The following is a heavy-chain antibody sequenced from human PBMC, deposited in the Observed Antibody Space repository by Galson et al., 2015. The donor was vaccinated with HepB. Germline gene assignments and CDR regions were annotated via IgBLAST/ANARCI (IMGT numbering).Heavy chain of an antibody. V-gene: IGHV5-51*03. D-gene: IGHD3-3*01. CDR1: GYNFISYW. J-gene: IGHJ4*02. CDR2: IYPGDSDI. Sequence: QSGAEVKKSGESLKISCKGSGYNFISYWIAWVRQMPGKGLECMGIIYPGDSDIRYSPSFQGQVTISADKSITTAYLQWTSLKASDTAMYYCARITNYDFIDHRGQGPLVTVSS. CDR3: ARITNYDFIDH.